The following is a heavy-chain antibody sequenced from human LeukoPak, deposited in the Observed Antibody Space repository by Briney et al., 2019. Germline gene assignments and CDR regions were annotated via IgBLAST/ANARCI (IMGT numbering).Heavy chain of an antibody. J-gene: IGHJ4*02. V-gene: IGHV1-2*02. CDR2: INPNSGGT. CDR3: ARLYDFWSGYLFDY. Sequence: ASVKVSCKASGYTFTGYYMHWVRQAPGQGLEWMGWINPNSGGTNYAQKFQGRVTMTRDTSISTAYMELSRLRSDDTAVYYCARLYDFWSGYLFDYWGQGTLVTVSS. CDR1: GYTFTGYY. D-gene: IGHD3-3*01.